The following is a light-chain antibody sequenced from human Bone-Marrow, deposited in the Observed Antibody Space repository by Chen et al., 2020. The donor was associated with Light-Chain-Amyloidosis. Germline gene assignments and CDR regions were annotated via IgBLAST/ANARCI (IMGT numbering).Light chain of an antibody. Sequence: SYVLTQPSSVSGAPGQTATIACGGNNIGSTSVHWYQLTPGQAPLLVVYDDSDRPSGIPERFSGSNSVNTATLTISRVEAQDEADYYCQVWDRSSDRPVFGGGTKLTVL. CDR3: QVWDRSSDRPV. J-gene: IGLJ3*02. V-gene: IGLV3-21*02. CDR2: DDS. CDR1: NIGSTS.